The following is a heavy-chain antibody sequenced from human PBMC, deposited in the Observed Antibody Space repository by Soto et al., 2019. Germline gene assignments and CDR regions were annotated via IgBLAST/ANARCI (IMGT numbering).Heavy chain of an antibody. D-gene: IGHD6-19*01. CDR1: GGSISSYY. J-gene: IGHJ3*02. CDR2: IYYSGST. CDR3: ARSHNSSGDFDI. Sequence: SETLSLTCTVSGGSISSYYWSWIRQPPGKGLEWIGYIYYSGSTNYNPSLKSRVTISVDTSKNQFSLKLSSVTAADTAVYYCARSHNSSGDFDIWGQGTMVTVS. V-gene: IGHV4-59*08.